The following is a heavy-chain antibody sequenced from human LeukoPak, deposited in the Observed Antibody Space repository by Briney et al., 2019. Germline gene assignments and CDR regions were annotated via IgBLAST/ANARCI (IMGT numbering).Heavy chain of an antibody. CDR3: ARAPGGVLGY. CDR1: GYTFTNYG. D-gene: IGHD3-16*01. CDR2: ISAYNGHT. V-gene: IGHV1-18*01. J-gene: IGHJ4*02. Sequence: ASVKVSCKASGYTFTNYGISWVRQAPGQGLEWMGWISAYNGHTKYAQKVQGRVTMTRDTSTSTAYMELRSLRSDDTAVYYCARAPGGVLGYWGQGTLVTVSS.